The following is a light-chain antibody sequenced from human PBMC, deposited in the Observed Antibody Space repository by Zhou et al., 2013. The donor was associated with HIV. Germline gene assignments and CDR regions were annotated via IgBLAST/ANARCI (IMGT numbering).Light chain of an antibody. CDR1: QTVDNN. CDR3: QQYNNWPWT. J-gene: IGKJ1*01. CDR2: GAS. V-gene: IGKV3D-15*01. Sequence: EILMTQFPGTLSLSPGERVTLSCTASQTVDNNYFAWYQVKPGQPPRLLIQGASRRATGVPDRFSGSGSGTEFALTISSLQSEDFAVYYCQQYNNWPWTFGQGTKVEIK.